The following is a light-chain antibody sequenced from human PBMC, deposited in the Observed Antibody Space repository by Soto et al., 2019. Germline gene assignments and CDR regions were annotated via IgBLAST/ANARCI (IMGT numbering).Light chain of an antibody. V-gene: IGKV1-5*03. Sequence: DIQMXQXPXTLSASVGDRVTITCRASQSISSWLAWYQQKPGKAPKLLIYKGPSLESGVPSRFSGSGSGTAFPLTISSLQPDDFATYYCQQYNSLWTFGQGTKVEIK. CDR3: QQYNSLWT. CDR1: QSISSW. CDR2: KGP. J-gene: IGKJ1*01.